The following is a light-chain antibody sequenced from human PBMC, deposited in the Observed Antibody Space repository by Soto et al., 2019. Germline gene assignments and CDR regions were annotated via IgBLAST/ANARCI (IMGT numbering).Light chain of an antibody. CDR3: AAWDDSLDGYV. J-gene: IGLJ1*01. V-gene: IGLV1-44*01. CDR2: NNH. Sequence: QSALTQPPSASGIPGQRVTISCSGSRSNIGSNNVNWYQQLPGTXXXXXTFNNHLRPSGVPDRFSGSKSGTSASLAISGLQSEDEGDYYCAAWDDSLDGYVFGTGTKVTVL. CDR1: RSNIGSNN.